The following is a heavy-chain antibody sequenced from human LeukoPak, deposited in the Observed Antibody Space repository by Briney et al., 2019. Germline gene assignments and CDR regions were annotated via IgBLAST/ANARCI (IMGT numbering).Heavy chain of an antibody. D-gene: IGHD2-8*01. J-gene: IGHJ4*02. CDR3: ARSPNGLWNFDY. Sequence: ASVKVSCKASGYTFTGYYIHWVRQAPGQGLEWMGRTNPKSGGINYAQKFQGRVTMTRDTSISTVYMELSRLRSDDTAVYYCARSPNGLWNFDYWGQGNLVTVSS. CDR2: TNPKSGGI. V-gene: IGHV1-2*06. CDR1: GYTFTGYY.